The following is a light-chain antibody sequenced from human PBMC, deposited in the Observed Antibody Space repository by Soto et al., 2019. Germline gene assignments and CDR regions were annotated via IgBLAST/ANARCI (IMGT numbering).Light chain of an antibody. CDR2: KAS. Sequence: DIQMTQSPSTLSASVEDRVTITCRASQSISSWLAWYQQKPGKAPKLLIYKASSLESGVPSRFSGSGSGTEFTLTISSLQPDDFATYYCQQYNSYWTFGQGTKGDIK. CDR3: QQYNSYWT. J-gene: IGKJ1*01. V-gene: IGKV1-5*03. CDR1: QSISSW.